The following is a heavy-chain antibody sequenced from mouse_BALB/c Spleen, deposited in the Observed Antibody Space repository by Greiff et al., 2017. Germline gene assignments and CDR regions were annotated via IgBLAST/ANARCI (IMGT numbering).Heavy chain of an antibody. CDR2: ISSGGSYT. J-gene: IGHJ3*01. V-gene: IGHV5-9-3*01. D-gene: IGHD2-3*01. CDR3: ARRDDGYYPFAY. Sequence: EVKVEESGGGLVKPGGSLKLSCAASGFTFSSYAMSWVRQTPEKRLEWVATISSGGSYTYYPDSVKGRFTISRDNAKNTLYLQMSSLRSEDTAMYYCARRDDGYYPFAYWGQGTLVTVSA. CDR1: GFTFSSYA.